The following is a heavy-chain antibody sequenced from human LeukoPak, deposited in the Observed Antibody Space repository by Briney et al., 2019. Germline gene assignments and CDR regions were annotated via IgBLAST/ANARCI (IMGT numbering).Heavy chain of an antibody. CDR3: TRHYGTGFYGMDV. CDR1: GFTFTSYW. Sequence: PGGSLRLSCAASGFTFTSYWMHWVRQAPGKGLVWVSRTNSDVSSISYADSVKGRFTMSRDNAMNTVYLQMNSLRAEDTAVYYRTRHYGTGFYGMDVWGQGTTVTVSS. J-gene: IGHJ6*02. CDR2: TNSDVSSI. V-gene: IGHV3-74*01. D-gene: IGHD1-1*01.